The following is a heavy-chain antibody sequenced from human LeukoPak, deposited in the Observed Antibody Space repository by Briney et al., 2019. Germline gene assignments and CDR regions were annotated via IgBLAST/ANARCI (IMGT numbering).Heavy chain of an antibody. CDR2: VYYSGST. J-gene: IGHJ4*02. CDR1: GGSISSYY. V-gene: IGHV4-59*08. CDR3: ARYMSGPGPFDY. Sequence: SETLSLTCSVSGGSISSYYWSWLRQPPGKGLEWIGYVYYSGSTNSNPSLQSRVTISVDTSKNQFSLQLSSVTAADTAVYYCARYMSGPGPFDYWGQGTLVTVSS. D-gene: IGHD6-19*01.